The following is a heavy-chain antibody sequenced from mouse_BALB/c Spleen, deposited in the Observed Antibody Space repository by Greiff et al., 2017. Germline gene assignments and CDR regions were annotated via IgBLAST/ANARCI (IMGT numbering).Heavy chain of an antibody. CDR3: ARPAYYRYDWYFDV. CDR2: INPDSSTI. CDR1: GFDFSRYW. V-gene: IGHV4-1*02. Sequence: VQLQQSGGGLVQPGGSLKLSCAASGFDFSRYWMSWVRQAPGKGLEWIGEINPDSSTINYTPSLKDKFIISRDNAKNTMYLQMSKVRSEDTALYYCARPAYYRYDWYFDVWGAGTTVTVSS. D-gene: IGHD2-14*01. J-gene: IGHJ1*01.